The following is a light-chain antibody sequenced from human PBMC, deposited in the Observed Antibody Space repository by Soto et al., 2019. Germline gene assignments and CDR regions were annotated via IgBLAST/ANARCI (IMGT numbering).Light chain of an antibody. CDR1: GSDVGGYNY. J-gene: IGLJ1*01. V-gene: IGLV2-14*01. CDR3: SSYTSSSSKV. Sequence: QSVLTQPASVSGSPGQSITISCTGTGSDVGGYNYVSWYQQHPGKAPKLMIYDVSNRPSGVSNRCSGSKSGNTASLTISGLQAEDEADYYCSSYTSSSSKVLGTGTKVTVL. CDR2: DVS.